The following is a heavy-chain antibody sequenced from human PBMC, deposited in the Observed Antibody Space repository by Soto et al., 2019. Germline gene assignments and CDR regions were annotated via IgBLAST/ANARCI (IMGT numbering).Heavy chain of an antibody. Sequence: ASVKVSCKASGYTFTSYGISWVRQTPGQGLEWMGWISAYNGNTNYAQKLQGRVTMTTDTSTSTAYMELRSLRSDDTAAYYWATVDIVATINCCEPRGKRTMVSVSS. CDR2: ISAYNGNT. V-gene: IGHV1-18*04. J-gene: IGHJ5*02. CDR3: ATVDIVATINCCEP. D-gene: IGHD5-12*01. CDR1: GYTFTSYG.